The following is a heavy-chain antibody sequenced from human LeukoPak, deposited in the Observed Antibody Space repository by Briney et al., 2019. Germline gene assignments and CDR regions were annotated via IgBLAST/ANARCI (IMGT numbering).Heavy chain of an antibody. Sequence: GGSLRLSCAASGFTFSSYVMSWVRQAPGKGLEWVSAISGSGGSTYYADSVKGRFTISRDNSENTVYLQMSSLRAEDTAVYYCAKPPHYYDSTGYDYWGQGTLVTVSS. CDR2: ISGSGGST. D-gene: IGHD3-22*01. J-gene: IGHJ4*02. V-gene: IGHV3-23*01. CDR1: GFTFSSYV. CDR3: AKPPHYYDSTGYDY.